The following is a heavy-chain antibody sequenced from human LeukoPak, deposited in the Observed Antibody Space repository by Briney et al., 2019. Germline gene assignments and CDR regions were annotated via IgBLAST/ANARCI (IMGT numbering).Heavy chain of an antibody. J-gene: IGHJ6*04. V-gene: IGHV4-30-2*01. CDR1: GGSISSGGYS. D-gene: IGHD2-2*01. Sequence: PSQTLSLTCAVSGGSISSGGYSWSWIRQPPGKGLEWIGYIYHSGSTYYNPSLKSRVTISVDRSKNQSSLKLSSVTAADTAVYYCARAGYCSSTSCWDGMDVWGKGTTVTVSS. CDR3: ARAGYCSSTSCWDGMDV. CDR2: IYHSGST.